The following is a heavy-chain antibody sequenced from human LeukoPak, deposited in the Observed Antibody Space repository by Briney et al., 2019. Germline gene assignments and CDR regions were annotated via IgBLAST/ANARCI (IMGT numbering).Heavy chain of an antibody. V-gene: IGHV4-59*01. CDR2: IYYSGST. CDR1: GGSISSYY. Sequence: SETLSLTCTVSGGSISSYYWSWIRQPPGKGLEWIGYIYYSGSTNYNPSLKSRLTISVDTSKNQFSLKLSSVTAADTAVYYCARTLGEFYDYWGQGTLVTVSS. J-gene: IGHJ4*02. CDR3: ARTLGEFYDY. D-gene: IGHD3-10*01.